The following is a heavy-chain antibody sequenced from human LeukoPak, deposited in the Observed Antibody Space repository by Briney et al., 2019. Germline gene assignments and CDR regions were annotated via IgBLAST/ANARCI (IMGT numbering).Heavy chain of an antibody. D-gene: IGHD3-16*01. CDR1: GGSLSGYY. CDR3: ARHHWASILGAFDI. J-gene: IGHJ3*02. Sequence: SETLSLTCTVYGGSLSGYYWSWTRQPPGKGLEWIGEVNHSRSTNYNSSLKSRVTISVDTSKNQFSLKLTSVTAADTAVYYCARHHWASILGAFDIWGQGTMVTVSS. V-gene: IGHV4-34*01. CDR2: VNHSRST.